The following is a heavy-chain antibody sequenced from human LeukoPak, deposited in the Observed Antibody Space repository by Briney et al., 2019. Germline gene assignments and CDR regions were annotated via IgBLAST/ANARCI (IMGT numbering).Heavy chain of an antibody. Sequence: GGSLRLSCAASGFTFNSFDMHSVRQAPGKGLEWVTFIRYDGSNNYYADSVKGRFTISRDNSKNTLYLQMNTLRADDTAVYYCAKDHGSSDWYYFDYWGQGTLVTVSS. CDR1: GFTFNSFD. CDR3: AKDHGSSDWYYFDY. J-gene: IGHJ4*02. D-gene: IGHD6-13*01. V-gene: IGHV3-30*02. CDR2: IRYDGSNN.